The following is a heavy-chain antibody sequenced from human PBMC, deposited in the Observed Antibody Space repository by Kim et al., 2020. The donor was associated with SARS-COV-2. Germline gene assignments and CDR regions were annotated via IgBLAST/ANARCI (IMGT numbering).Heavy chain of an antibody. V-gene: IGHV4-38-2*02. D-gene: IGHD2-8*01. CDR3: ARGSSGYCTNGVCHPPSDY. CDR2: IYHSGST. Sequence: SETLSLTCTVSGYSISSGYYWGWIRQPPGKGLEWIGSIYHSGSTYYNPSLKSRVTISVDTSKNQFSLKLSSVTAADTAVYYCARGSSGYCTNGVCHPPSDYWGQGTLVTVSS. J-gene: IGHJ4*02. CDR1: GYSISSGYY.